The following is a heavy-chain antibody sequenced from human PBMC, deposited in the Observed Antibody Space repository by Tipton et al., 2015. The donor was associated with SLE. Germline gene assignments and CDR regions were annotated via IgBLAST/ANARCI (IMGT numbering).Heavy chain of an antibody. V-gene: IGHV4-61*02. J-gene: IGHJ4*02. CDR2: IYASGST. CDR3: ARDEYRYDATGYHLLGHFDF. D-gene: IGHD3-22*01. CDR1: GDSISSGNYY. Sequence: TLSLTCTVSGDSISSGNYYWSWIRQPAGKGLEWIGRIYASGSTNYNPSLKSRATISVDTSKNQFSLKLSSVTAADTAVYYCARDEYRYDATGYHLLGHFDFWGQGTLVTVSS.